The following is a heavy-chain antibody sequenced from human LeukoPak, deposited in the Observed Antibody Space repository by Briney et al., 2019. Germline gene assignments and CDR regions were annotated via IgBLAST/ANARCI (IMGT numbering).Heavy chain of an antibody. CDR2: ISGSGGST. J-gene: IGHJ3*02. V-gene: IGHV3-23*01. CDR1: GFTFSSYA. CDR3: AKGLHYDSSGYYYRDAFDI. Sequence: GGSLRLSCAASGFTFSSYAMSWVRQAPGKGLEWVSAISGSGGSTYYADSVKGRFTISRDNSKNTLYLQMNSLRAGDTAVYYCAKGLHYDSSGYYYRDAFDIWGQGTMVTVSS. D-gene: IGHD3-22*01.